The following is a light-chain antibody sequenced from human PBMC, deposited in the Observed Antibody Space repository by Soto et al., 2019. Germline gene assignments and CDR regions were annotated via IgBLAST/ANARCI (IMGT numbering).Light chain of an antibody. Sequence: DIQMTQSPSFVSASVGDRVTVTCRASRGISNYLAWYQQKPGKAPQLLIYAASTLQSGVPSRFSGSGSGTEFTLTISSLQPEDFGTYYCQQVNSYPPGVTFGPGTKVDIK. CDR1: RGISNY. CDR2: AAS. V-gene: IGKV1-9*01. J-gene: IGKJ3*01. CDR3: QQVNSYPPGVT.